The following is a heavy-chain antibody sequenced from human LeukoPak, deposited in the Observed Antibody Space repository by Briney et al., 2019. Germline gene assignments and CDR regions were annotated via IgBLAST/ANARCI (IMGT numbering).Heavy chain of an antibody. CDR3: ARTFCSTTSCYLPPFDY. V-gene: IGHV3-48*03. J-gene: IGHJ4*02. CDR2: ISSSGGTI. CDR1: GFTFSSYE. Sequence: GGSLRLSCVASGFTFSSYEMNWVRQAPGKGLEWVSYISSSGGTIYYADSVKGRFTISRDNAKNSLFLQMNSLRAEDTAVYYCARTFCSTTSCYLPPFDYWGQGARVTVSS. D-gene: IGHD2-2*01.